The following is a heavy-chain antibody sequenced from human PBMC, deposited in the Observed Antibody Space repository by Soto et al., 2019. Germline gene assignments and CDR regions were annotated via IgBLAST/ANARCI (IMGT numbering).Heavy chain of an antibody. CDR3: AKGDSDYYFDS. V-gene: IGHV3-23*01. CDR2: ISASGSNG. J-gene: IGHJ4*02. Sequence: EVKLLDSGGGLVQPGGSLRLSCAASGFTFSTYVMAWVRQAPGRGLEWVSGISASGSNGFYTDSVKGRFIISRDNSKNTLYLQMNSLRVDDTVLYFWAKGDSDYYFDSLGQGTLVTVSS. CDR1: GFTFSTYV. D-gene: IGHD4-4*01.